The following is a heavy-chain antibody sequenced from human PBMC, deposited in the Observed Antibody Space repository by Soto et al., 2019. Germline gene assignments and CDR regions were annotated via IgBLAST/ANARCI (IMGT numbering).Heavy chain of an antibody. J-gene: IGHJ4*02. V-gene: IGHV1-69*04. CDR2: IIPILGIA. Sequence: SVKVSCKASGGTFSSYTISWVRQAPGQGLEWMGRIIPILGIANYAQKFQGRVTITADKSTSTAYMELSSLRSEDTAVYYCARELRYFDWLLSPFDYWGQGTLVTVSS. D-gene: IGHD3-9*01. CDR3: ARELRYFDWLLSPFDY. CDR1: GGTFSSYT.